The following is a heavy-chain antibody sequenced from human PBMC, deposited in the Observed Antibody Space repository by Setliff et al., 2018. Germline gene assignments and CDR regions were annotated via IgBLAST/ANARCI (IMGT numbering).Heavy chain of an antibody. CDR1: GGSISSYY. CDR2: IYYSGST. D-gene: IGHD1-26*01. J-gene: IGHJ1*01. Sequence: SETLSLTCTVSGGSISSYYWSWIRQPPGKGLEWIGYIYYSGSTNYNPALKSRVIISVDTSKNQFSLKLSSVTAADTAVYYCAGVGSYGGEYFHQWGQGTLVTVSS. CDR3: AGVGSYGGEYFHQ. V-gene: IGHV4-59*01.